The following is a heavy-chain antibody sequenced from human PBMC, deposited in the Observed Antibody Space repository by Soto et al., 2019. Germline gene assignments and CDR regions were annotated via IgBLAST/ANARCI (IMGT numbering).Heavy chain of an antibody. V-gene: IGHV1-8*02. D-gene: IGHD6-19*01. J-gene: IGHJ4*02. CDR1: GGTFSSYA. Sequence: ASVKVSCKASGGTFSSYAISWVRQATGQGLEWMGWMNPNSGNTGYAQKFQGRVTMTRNTSISTAYMELSSLRSEDTAVYYCARVLYIRGCYAFGYWGQGTLVTVSS. CDR3: ARVLYIRGCYAFGY. CDR2: MNPNSGNT.